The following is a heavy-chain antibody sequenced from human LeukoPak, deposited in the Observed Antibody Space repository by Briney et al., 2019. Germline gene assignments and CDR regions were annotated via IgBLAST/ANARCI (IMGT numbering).Heavy chain of an antibody. Sequence: PGGSLRLSCAASGFTVSSNYMSWVRQAPGKGLEWVSIIYSGGSTFYADSVKGRFTISRDNAKNSLYLQMNSLRAEDTAVYYCARLNRYYDSSGYGDYWGQGTLVTVSS. CDR3: ARLNRYYDSSGYGDY. V-gene: IGHV3-53*01. D-gene: IGHD3-22*01. CDR1: GFTVSSNY. CDR2: IYSGGST. J-gene: IGHJ4*02.